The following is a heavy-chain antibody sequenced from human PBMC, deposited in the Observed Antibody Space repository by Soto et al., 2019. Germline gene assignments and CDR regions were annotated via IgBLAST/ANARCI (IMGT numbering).Heavy chain of an antibody. V-gene: IGHV3-30-3*01. Sequence: QVQLVESGGGVVQPGRSLRLSCAASGFTFSSYAMHWVRQAPGKGLEWVAVISYDGSNKYYADSVKGRFTISRDNSKNTLYLQMNSLRAEDTAVYYCARDAVAARREYYFDYWGQGTLVTVSS. CDR2: ISYDGSNK. J-gene: IGHJ4*02. CDR1: GFTFSSYA. D-gene: IGHD6-6*01. CDR3: ARDAVAARREYYFDY.